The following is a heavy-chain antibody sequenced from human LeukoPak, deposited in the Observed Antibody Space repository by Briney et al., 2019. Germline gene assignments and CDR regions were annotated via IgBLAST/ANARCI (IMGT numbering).Heavy chain of an antibody. CDR1: GFSFSGYA. CDR3: AQGGYFAFDI. CDR2: ISRSGRT. Sequence: GGSPRLSCAASGFSFSGYAMSWVRQAPGKGLEWVSGISRSGRTYYTDSVKGRFSISRDNSKDTLYLQMNSLRAEDTAVYYCAQGGYFAFDIWGQGTMVAVSS. V-gene: IGHV3-23*01. J-gene: IGHJ3*02. D-gene: IGHD2-2*03.